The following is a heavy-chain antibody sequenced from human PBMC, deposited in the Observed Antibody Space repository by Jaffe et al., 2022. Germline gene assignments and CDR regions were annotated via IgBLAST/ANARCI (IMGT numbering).Heavy chain of an antibody. J-gene: IGHJ3*02. Sequence: QVQLQESGPGLLKPSDTLSLTCAVSGYSISSGYYWGWIRQPPGKGLEWIGSVYHSGSTFDNPSLKSRVTISVDTSKNQFSLKLSSVTAADTAVYYCARHSRGNCGGGSCYRAFDIWGQGTMVTVSS. CDR1: GYSISSGYY. V-gene: IGHV4-38-2*01. CDR2: VYHSGST. CDR3: ARHSRGNCGGGSCYRAFDI. D-gene: IGHD2-15*01.